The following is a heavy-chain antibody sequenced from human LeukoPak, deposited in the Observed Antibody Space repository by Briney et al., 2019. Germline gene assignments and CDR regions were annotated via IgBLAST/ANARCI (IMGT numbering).Heavy chain of an antibody. CDR1: GFTFSSYE. Sequence: GGSLRLSCAAPGFTFSSYEMNWVRQAPGKGLEWVSYISSSGSTIYYADSVKGRFTISRDNAKNSLYLQMNSLRAEDTAVYYCAREVEYAFDIWGQGTMVTVSS. CDR3: AREVEYAFDI. CDR2: ISSSGSTI. J-gene: IGHJ3*02. V-gene: IGHV3-48*03.